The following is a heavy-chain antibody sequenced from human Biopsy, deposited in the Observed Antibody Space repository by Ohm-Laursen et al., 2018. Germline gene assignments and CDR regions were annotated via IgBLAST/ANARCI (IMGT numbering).Heavy chain of an antibody. CDR1: GGYISHYY. CDR2: IYITGET. Sequence: SQTLSLTCTVSGGYISHYYWTWIRQPAGKGLEWIGRIYITGETYYNPSLKSRVTMSVDSSKKQFSLKLKSVTAADTAIYYCARAPPLIRGVVESWFDPWGQGILVTVSS. V-gene: IGHV4-4*07. J-gene: IGHJ5*02. CDR3: ARAPPLIRGVVESWFDP. D-gene: IGHD3-10*01.